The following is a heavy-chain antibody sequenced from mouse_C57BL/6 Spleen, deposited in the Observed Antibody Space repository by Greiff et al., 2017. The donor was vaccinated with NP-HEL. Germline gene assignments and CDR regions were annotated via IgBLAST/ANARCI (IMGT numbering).Heavy chain of an antibody. Sequence: EVKLVESGEGLVKPGGSLKLSCAASGFTFSSYAMSWVRQTPEQRLEWVAYISSGGDYIYYADTVKGRFTISRDNARNTLYLQMSSLKSEDTAMYYCTGRDYGSSYYFDYWGQGTTLTVSS. CDR2: ISSGGDYI. V-gene: IGHV5-9-1*02. D-gene: IGHD1-1*01. CDR3: TGRDYGSSYYFDY. CDR1: GFTFSSYA. J-gene: IGHJ2*01.